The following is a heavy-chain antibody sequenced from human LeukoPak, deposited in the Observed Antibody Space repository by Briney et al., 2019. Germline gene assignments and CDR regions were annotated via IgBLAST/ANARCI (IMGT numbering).Heavy chain of an antibody. Sequence: ASVKVSCKASGYTFTPYFIHWVRHAPGQGLEWIAIINPTGGSTTYAQKFQGRVTVTRDMSTTTVYMELSSLTSEDTAVYYCARDRVIVGGTATYNFDHWGQGTLVTVSS. J-gene: IGHJ4*02. V-gene: IGHV1-46*01. D-gene: IGHD1-14*01. CDR3: ARDRVIVGGTATYNFDH. CDR2: INPTGGST. CDR1: GYTFTPYF.